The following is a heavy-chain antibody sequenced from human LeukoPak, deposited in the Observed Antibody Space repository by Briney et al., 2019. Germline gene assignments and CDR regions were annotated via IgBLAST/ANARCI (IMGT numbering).Heavy chain of an antibody. V-gene: IGHV1-18*01. D-gene: IGHD2-2*01. J-gene: IGHJ6*03. CDR3: ARGVPGYCSSTSCYVDPYYYYYYMDV. CDR1: GYTFTSYG. Sequence: GASVKVSCKASGYTFTSYGISWVRQAPGQGLEWMGWISAYNGNTNYAQKLQGRVTMTTDTSTSTAYMELRSLRSDDTAVYYCARGVPGYCSSTSCYVDPYYYYYYMDVWGKGTTVTVSS. CDR2: ISAYNGNT.